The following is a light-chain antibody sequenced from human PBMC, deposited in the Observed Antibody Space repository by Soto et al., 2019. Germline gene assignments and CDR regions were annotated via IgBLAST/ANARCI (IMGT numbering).Light chain of an antibody. CDR1: QSVRSRY. CDR3: HQYGHSPHT. Sequence: EIVLTQSPGTLSLSPGERATLSCRASQSVRSRYLAWYQQKPGQAPRLLIYGVFNRATGIPARFSGSGSGTDFTLTISRLEPEDFAVYYCHQYGHSPHTFGQGTNLEI. V-gene: IGKV3-20*01. CDR2: GVF. J-gene: IGKJ2*01.